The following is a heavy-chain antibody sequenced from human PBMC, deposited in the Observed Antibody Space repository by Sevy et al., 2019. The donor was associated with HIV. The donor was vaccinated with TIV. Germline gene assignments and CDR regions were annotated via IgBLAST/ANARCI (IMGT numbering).Heavy chain of an antibody. D-gene: IGHD6-13*01. CDR2: IRSKANSYAT. Sequence: GGSLRLSCAASGFTFSGSAMHWVRQASGKGLEWVGRIRSKANSYATAYAASVKGRFTISRDDSKNTAYLQMNSLKTVDTAVYYCTRRGSSWYGFDYWGQGTLVTVSS. V-gene: IGHV3-73*01. CDR1: GFTFSGSA. CDR3: TRRGSSWYGFDY. J-gene: IGHJ4*02.